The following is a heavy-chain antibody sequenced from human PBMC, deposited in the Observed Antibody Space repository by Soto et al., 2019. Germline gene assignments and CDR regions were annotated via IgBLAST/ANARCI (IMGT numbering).Heavy chain of an antibody. V-gene: IGHV4-59*01. D-gene: IGHD2-21*01. CDR2: IYYSGSN. CDR3: ARERLFRVWFDP. J-gene: IGHJ5*02. Sequence: NPSETLSLPGPVSGCSISSYYGSWIRQPPGKGLEWIGYIYYSGSNNYNPSLKSRVTISVDTSKNQFPLKLSSVTAADTAVYYCARERLFRVWFDPWGQGTLVTVSS. CDR1: GCSISSYY.